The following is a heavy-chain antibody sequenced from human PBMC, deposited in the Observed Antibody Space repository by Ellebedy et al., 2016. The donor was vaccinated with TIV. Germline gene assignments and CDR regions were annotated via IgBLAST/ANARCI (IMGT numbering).Heavy chain of an antibody. V-gene: IGHV1-46*01. D-gene: IGHD2-2*01. J-gene: IGHJ4*02. Sequence: AASVKVSCKASGYTFTSYYIHWVRQAPGQGLEWMAIINPSGGSTSYAQKFQGRVTMTSDTSTSTVYMELSSLRSEDTAVYYCAKDCSTSHCYHYFDYWGQGTLVTVSS. CDR2: INPSGGST. CDR1: GYTFTSYY. CDR3: AKDCSTSHCYHYFDY.